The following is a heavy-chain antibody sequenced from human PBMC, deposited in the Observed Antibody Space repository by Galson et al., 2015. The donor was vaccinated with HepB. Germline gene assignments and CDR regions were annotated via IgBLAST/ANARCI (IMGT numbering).Heavy chain of an antibody. CDR2: IYPGDSDT. D-gene: IGHD5-24*01. CDR3: ARHGDGYNDYYYYGMDV. V-gene: IGHV5-51*01. Sequence: QSGAEVKKPGESLKISCKGSGYSFTSYWIGWVRQMPGKGLEWMGIIYPGDSDTRYSPSLQGQVTISADKSISTAYLQWSSLKASDTAMYYCARHGDGYNDYYYYGMDVWGQGTTVTVSS. CDR1: GYSFTSYW. J-gene: IGHJ6*02.